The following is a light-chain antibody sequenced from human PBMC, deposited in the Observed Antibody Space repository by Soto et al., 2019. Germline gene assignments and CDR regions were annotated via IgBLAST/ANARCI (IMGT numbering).Light chain of an antibody. Sequence: EIVLTQSPGTLSLSPGESATLSCRASQSVSSYYLAWYQQKPGQAPRLLIYGASSRATGIPDRFSGSGSGTDFTLTITRLEPEEFAVDYCQQYNDWWTVGQGTKGEIK. CDR3: QQYNDWWT. CDR1: QSVSSYY. J-gene: IGKJ1*01. CDR2: GAS. V-gene: IGKV3-20*01.